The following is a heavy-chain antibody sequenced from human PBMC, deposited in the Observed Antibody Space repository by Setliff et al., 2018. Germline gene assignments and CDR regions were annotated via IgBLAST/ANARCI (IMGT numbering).Heavy chain of an antibody. CDR2: IKSKAYGGTT. V-gene: IGHV3-15*01. Sequence: PGGSLRLSCVGSGFGFSDAWMTWVRQAPGKGLEWVGHIKSKAYGGTTDYAAPVKGRFTISRDDSKNTLYLQMNSLKTEDTAMYYCTGGGHAFDIWGQGTMVTVSS. D-gene: IGHD3-16*01. CDR3: TGGGHAFDI. CDR1: GFGFSDAW. J-gene: IGHJ3*02.